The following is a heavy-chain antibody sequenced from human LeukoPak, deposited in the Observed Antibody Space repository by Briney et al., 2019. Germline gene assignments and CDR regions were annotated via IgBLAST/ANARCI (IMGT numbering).Heavy chain of an antibody. CDR3: ARERRGDYFDH. V-gene: IGHV4-39*02. J-gene: IGHJ4*02. CDR1: GGSISSSSYY. Sequence: SETLSLTCTVSGGSISSSSYYWGWIRQPPGKGLEWIGSIYYSGSTYYNPSLKSRVTISVDTSKNQFSLKLRSVTAADTAVYYCARERRGDYFDHWGQGILVTVSS. D-gene: IGHD4-17*01. CDR2: IYYSGST.